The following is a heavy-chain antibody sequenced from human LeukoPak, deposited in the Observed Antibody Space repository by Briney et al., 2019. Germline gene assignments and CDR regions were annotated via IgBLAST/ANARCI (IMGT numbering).Heavy chain of an antibody. J-gene: IGHJ3*02. D-gene: IGHD4-17*01. V-gene: IGHV1-24*01. CDR1: GYTLTELS. Sequence: GAPVKVSCKVSGYTLTELSMHWVRQAPGKGLEWMGGFDPEDGETIYAQEFQGRVTITRDTSASTAYMELSSLRSEDMAVYYCARMTTVTNGEGDAFDIWGQGTMVTVSS. CDR2: FDPEDGET. CDR3: ARMTTVTNGEGDAFDI.